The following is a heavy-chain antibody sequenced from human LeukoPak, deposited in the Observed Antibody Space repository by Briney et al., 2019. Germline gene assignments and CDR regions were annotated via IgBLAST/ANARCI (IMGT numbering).Heavy chain of an antibody. CDR1: GGTFSSYA. CDR3: AKDRSSSWYGLFDY. CDR2: IIPIFGTA. D-gene: IGHD6-13*01. V-gene: IGHV1-69*13. Sequence: ASVKVSCKASGGTFSSYAISWVRQAPGQGLEWMGGIIPIFGTANYAQKFQGRVTITADESTSTAYMELSSLRSEDTAVYYCAKDRSSSWYGLFDYWGQGTLVTVSS. J-gene: IGHJ4*02.